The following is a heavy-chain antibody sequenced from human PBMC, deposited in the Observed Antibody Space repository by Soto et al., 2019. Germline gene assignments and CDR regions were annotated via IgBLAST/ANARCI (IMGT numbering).Heavy chain of an antibody. CDR1: GYTFTSYG. J-gene: IGHJ4*02. CDR2: ISAYNGNT. D-gene: IGHD3-10*01. CDR3: ARVYGSGSFYFLGYDY. Sequence: ASVKVSCKASGYTFTSYGISWVRQAPGQGLEWMGWISAYNGNTNYAQKLQGRVPMTTDTSTSTAYMELRSLRSDDTAVYYCARVYGSGSFYFLGYDYRGQGPLVTVSS. V-gene: IGHV1-18*01.